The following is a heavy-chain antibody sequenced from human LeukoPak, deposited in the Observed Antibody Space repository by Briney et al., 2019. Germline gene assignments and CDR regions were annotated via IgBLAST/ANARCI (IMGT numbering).Heavy chain of an antibody. CDR3: ARGRGSKKPIDP. CDR1: GYTFTSYG. V-gene: IGHV1-8*02. D-gene: IGHD2-2*01. Sequence: GASVKVSCKASGYTFTSYGISWVRQAPGQGLEWMGWMNPNSGNTGYAQKFQGRVTMTRNTSISTAYMELSSLRSEDTAVYYRARGRGSKKPIDPWGQGTLVTVSS. CDR2: MNPNSGNT. J-gene: IGHJ5*02.